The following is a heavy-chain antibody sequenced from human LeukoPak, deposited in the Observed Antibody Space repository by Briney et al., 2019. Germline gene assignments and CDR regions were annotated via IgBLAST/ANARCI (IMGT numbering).Heavy chain of an antibody. V-gene: IGHV3-53*01. CDR3: VLYGSGSYPANFDY. J-gene: IGHJ4*02. D-gene: IGHD3-10*01. Sequence: PSETLSLTSTVSGGSISSTRYYWGWIRQPPGKGLEWVSVIYSGGSTYYADSVKGRFTISRDNSKNTLYLQMNSLRAEDTAVYYCVLYGSGSYPANFDYWGQGTLVTVSS. CDR1: GGSISSTRYY. CDR2: IYSGGST.